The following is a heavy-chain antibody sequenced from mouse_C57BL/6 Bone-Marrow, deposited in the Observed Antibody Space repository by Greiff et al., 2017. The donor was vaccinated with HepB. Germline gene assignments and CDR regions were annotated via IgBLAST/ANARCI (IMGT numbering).Heavy chain of an antibody. CDR1: GFTFSSYT. CDR3: ARQRTAQAPWFAY. V-gene: IGHV5-9*01. Sequence: DVKLVESGGGLVKPGGSLKLSCAASGFTFSSYTMSWVRQTPEKRLEWVATISGGGGNTYYPDSVKGRFTISRDIAKNTLYLQMSSLRSEDTALYYCARQRTAQAPWFAYWGQGTLVTVSA. D-gene: IGHD3-2*02. J-gene: IGHJ3*01. CDR2: ISGGGGNT.